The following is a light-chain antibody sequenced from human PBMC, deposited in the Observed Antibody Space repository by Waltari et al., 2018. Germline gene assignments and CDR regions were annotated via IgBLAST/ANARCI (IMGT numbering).Light chain of an antibody. J-gene: IGKJ1*01. V-gene: IGKV3-15*01. Sequence: EIVMTQSPPTLSVSPGDRATLSCRASQSVSSTLAWYQKKPGQSPRLLTYGASTRATGIPARFSCSGSGTEFTLTISSLQSEDFAVYYCQQYNNWPPGTFGQGTKVEIK. CDR3: QQYNNWPPGT. CDR2: GAS. CDR1: QSVSST.